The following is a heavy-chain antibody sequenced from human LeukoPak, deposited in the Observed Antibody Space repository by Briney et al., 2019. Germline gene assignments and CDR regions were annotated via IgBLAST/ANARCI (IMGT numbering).Heavy chain of an antibody. CDR3: ASTSRLGVSGSYYNYYYYMDV. J-gene: IGHJ6*03. Sequence: PSETLSLTCTVSGGSISSSSYYWGWIRQPPGKGLEWIGSIYYSGSTYYNPSLKSRVTISVDTSKNQFSLKLSSVTAADTAVYYCASTSRLGVSGSYYNYYYYMDVWGKGTTVTVSS. CDR1: GGSISSSSYY. D-gene: IGHD3-10*01. CDR2: IYYSGST. V-gene: IGHV4-39*01.